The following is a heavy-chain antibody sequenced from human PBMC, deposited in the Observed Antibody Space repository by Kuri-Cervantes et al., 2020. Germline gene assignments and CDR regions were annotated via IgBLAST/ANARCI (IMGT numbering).Heavy chain of an antibody. CDR3: ARSSVIRGVIRVFDY. Sequence: GESLKISCAASGFTFSSYGMHWVRQAPGKGLEWVAVIWYDGSNKYYADSVKGRFTISRDNSKNTLYLQMNSLRAEDTAVYYCARSSVIRGVIRVFDYWGQGTLVTVSS. V-gene: IGHV3-33*01. J-gene: IGHJ4*02. D-gene: IGHD3-10*01. CDR1: GFTFSSYG. CDR2: IWYDGSNK.